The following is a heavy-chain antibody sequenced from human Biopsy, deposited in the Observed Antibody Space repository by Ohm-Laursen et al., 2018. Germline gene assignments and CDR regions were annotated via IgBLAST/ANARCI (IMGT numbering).Heavy chain of an antibody. Sequence: SLRLSCAASGFTFSDYYMNWFRRAPGKGLEWIAYIHKDSTTEYYADSVRGRFSISRDNAQKSLYLQMNSLRAEDTAVYYCARDRRDWQHFFEYWGQGTLVTVSS. D-gene: IGHD3-3*02. J-gene: IGHJ4*02. V-gene: IGHV3-11*01. CDR2: IHKDSTTE. CDR1: GFTFSDYY. CDR3: ARDRRDWQHFFEY.